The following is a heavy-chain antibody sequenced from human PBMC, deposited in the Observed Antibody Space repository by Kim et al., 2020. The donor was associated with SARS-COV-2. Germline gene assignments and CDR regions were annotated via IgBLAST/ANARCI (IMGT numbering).Heavy chain of an antibody. J-gene: IGHJ3*02. CDR2: INHSGST. D-gene: IGHD3-10*01. V-gene: IGHV4-34*01. CDR1: GGSFSGYY. Sequence: SETLSLTCAVYGGSFSGYYWSWIRQPPGKGLEWIGEINHSGSTNYNPSLKSRVTITVDTSKNQFYLKLSSVTAADTAEYYCSRGERLVHYYGSGSPHAFDIWGQGTMVTVSS. CDR3: SRGERLVHYYGSGSPHAFDI.